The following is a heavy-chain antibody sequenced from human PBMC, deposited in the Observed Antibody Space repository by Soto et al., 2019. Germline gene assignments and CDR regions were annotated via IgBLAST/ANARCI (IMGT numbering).Heavy chain of an antibody. J-gene: IGHJ6*02. CDR1: GGTFSSYA. CDR2: IIPIFGTA. CDR3: ARGLLLAAAGLEVYYYYGMDV. Sequence: ASVKVSCKASGGTFSSYAISWVRQAPGQGLEWMGGIIPIFGTANYAQKFQGRVTITADESTSTAYMELSSLRSEDTAVYYCARGLLLAAAGLEVYYYYGMDVWGQGTTVTVSS. V-gene: IGHV1-69*13. D-gene: IGHD6-13*01.